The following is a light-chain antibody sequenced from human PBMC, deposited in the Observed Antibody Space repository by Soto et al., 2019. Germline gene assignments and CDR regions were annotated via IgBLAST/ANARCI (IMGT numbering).Light chain of an antibody. CDR1: QSVSSSY. J-gene: IGKJ3*01. CDR3: QQYGNAPFT. V-gene: IGKV3-20*01. CDR2: GAS. Sequence: GERATLTCRASQSVSSSYLAWFPQKPGQAPRLLIYGASSRATGIPDRFSGSGSGTDFTLTISRLDPEEFAVYYCQQYGNAPFTFGPGTKVDIK.